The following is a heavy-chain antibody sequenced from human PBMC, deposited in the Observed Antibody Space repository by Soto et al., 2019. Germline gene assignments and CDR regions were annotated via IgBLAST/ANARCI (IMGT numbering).Heavy chain of an antibody. CDR1: GFTFSIYG. Sequence: GGSLRLSCAASGFTFSIYGMSWVRQVPGKGLEWVSTISDSGDSAYYADSVKGRFTISRDNSKNTLYLQMNSLRAEDTAVYYCERHYAGKIGDATDLWGQGTMVTVSS. V-gene: IGHV3-23*01. J-gene: IGHJ3*01. CDR3: ERHYAGKIGDATDL. CDR2: ISDSGDSA. D-gene: IGHD6-13*01.